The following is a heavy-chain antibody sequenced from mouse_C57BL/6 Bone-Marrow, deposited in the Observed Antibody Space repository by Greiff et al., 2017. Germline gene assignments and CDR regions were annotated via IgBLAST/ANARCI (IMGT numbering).Heavy chain of an antibody. D-gene: IGHD2-2*01. CDR1: GYTFTSYG. CDR2: IYPRSGNT. Sequence: QVQLKQSGAELARPGASVKLSCKASGYTFTSYGISWVKQRTGQGLEWIGEIYPRSGNTYYNEKFKGKATLTADKSSSTAYMELRSLTSEDSAVYFSARPLYGLNFDYWGQGPTLTVSS. J-gene: IGHJ2*01. CDR3: ARPLYGLNFDY. V-gene: IGHV1-81*01.